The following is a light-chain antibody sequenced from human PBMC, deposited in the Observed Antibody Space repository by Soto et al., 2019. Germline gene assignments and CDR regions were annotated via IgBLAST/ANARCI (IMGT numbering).Light chain of an antibody. CDR2: EAS. CDR3: QHYNSYSEA. J-gene: IGKJ1*01. CDR1: QTLSTR. V-gene: IGKV1-5*03. Sequence: DIPMTQSPSSLCGSVGDSVTIXCRASQTLSTRFVWFQQKPGKAPKLLIYEASTLKSGGPSRCSGSGSGTEFTRTISSLQPDDFATYYGQHYNSYSEAFGQGTKVDIK.